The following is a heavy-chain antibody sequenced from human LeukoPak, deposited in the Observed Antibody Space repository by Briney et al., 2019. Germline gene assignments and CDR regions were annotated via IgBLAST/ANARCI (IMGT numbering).Heavy chain of an antibody. V-gene: IGHV3-7*01. CDR2: IKQDGSEK. J-gene: IGHJ6*02. CDR1: GFTFSSYW. D-gene: IGHD5-18*01. Sequence: QAGGSLRLSCAASGFTFSSYWMSWVRQAPGKGLEWVANIKQDGSEKYYVDSVKGRFTISRDNAKNSLYLQMNSLRAEDTAVYYCARDSTGRQLWSYYYYYYGMDVWGQGTTVTVSS. CDR3: ARDSTGRQLWSYYYYYYGMDV.